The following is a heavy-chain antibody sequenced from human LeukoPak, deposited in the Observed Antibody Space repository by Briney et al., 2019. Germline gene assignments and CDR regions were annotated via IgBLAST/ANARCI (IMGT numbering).Heavy chain of an antibody. CDR3: ARDRGLISAADYFDY. J-gene: IGHJ4*02. CDR2: ISYDGSIE. Sequence: GGPLRLSCAASGFTFSSYAMHWVRQAPGKGLEWVAVISYDGSIEAYADSVRGRFTVSRDKSKNTLYLQMNSLRVEDTAVYSCARDRGLISAADYFDYWGQGTLVTVSS. V-gene: IGHV3-30*04. CDR1: GFTFSSYA. D-gene: IGHD6-13*01.